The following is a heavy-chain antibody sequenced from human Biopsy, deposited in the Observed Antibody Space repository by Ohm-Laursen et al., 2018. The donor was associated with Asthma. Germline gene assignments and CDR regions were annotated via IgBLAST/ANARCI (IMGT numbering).Heavy chain of an antibody. CDR3: AKDERSYYGSDSKYMQPVPLGD. CDR1: GFTFSSSG. D-gene: IGHD3-10*01. CDR2: GGSYYDGGLK. Sequence: SLRLSCAASGFTFSSSGMHWVRQAPGKGLEWVAVGGSYYDGGLKYYADSVNGRFTVSRDDSKNTLYLQMNSLTAEDTAVYHCAKDERSYYGSDSKYMQPVPLGDWGQGTLVIVSA. J-gene: IGHJ4*02. V-gene: IGHV3-33*06.